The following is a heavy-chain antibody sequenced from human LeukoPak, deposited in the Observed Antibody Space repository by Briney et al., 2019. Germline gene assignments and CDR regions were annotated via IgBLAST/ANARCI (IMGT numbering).Heavy chain of an antibody. CDR1: GFPFRSYE. CDR3: GRDPVDY. CDR2: ISRSGKNI. V-gene: IGHV3-48*03. J-gene: IGHJ4*02. Sequence: GGSLRLSCAASGFPFRSYEMKWVRQAPGKGLEWVSYISRSGKNIYYADSVKGRFTISRDNARNSLFLQMNSLRVEDTAVYYCGRDPVDYWGQGTLVTVSS.